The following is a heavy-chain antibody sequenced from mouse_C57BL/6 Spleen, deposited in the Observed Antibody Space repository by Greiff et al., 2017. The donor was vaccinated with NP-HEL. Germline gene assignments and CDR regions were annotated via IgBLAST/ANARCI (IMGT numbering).Heavy chain of an antibody. CDR1: GYTFTSYW. D-gene: IGHD2-5*01. CDR3: AREDSNYEGNFDY. J-gene: IGHJ2*01. V-gene: IGHV1-64*01. CDR2: IHPNSGST. Sequence: QVQLKQPGAELVKPGASVKLSCKASGYTFTSYWMHWVKQRPGQGLEWIGMIHPNSGSTNYNEKFKSKATLTVDKSSSTAYMQLSSLTSEDSAVYYCAREDSNYEGNFDYWGQGTTLTVSS.